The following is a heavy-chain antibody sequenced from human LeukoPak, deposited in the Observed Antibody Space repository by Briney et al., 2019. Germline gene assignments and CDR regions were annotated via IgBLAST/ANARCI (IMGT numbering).Heavy chain of an antibody. D-gene: IGHD1-26*01. Sequence: SVKVSCKASGGTFTSYAISWVRQAPGQGLDWMGGIIPIFGTANYAQKFQGRVTITTAESTRTAYMELSSLRSEDTAVYYCGRSIVGATFGELSFDYWGQGTQVTVSS. V-gene: IGHV1-69*05. CDR2: IIPIFGTA. CDR3: GRSIVGATFGELSFDY. J-gene: IGHJ4*02. CDR1: GGTFTSYA.